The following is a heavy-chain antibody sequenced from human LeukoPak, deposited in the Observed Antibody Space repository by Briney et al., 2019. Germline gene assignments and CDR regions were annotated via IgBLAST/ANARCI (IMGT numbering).Heavy chain of an antibody. Sequence: ASVKASCKVSGYTLTELSMHWVRQAPGKGLEWMGGFDPEDGEAIYAQKFQGRVTMTEDTSTDTAYMELSSLRSEDTAVYYCATEYPLLYGYYYYGMDVWGQGTTVTVSS. D-gene: IGHD2-2*02. CDR1: GYTLTELS. CDR2: FDPEDGEA. CDR3: ATEYPLLYGYYYYGMDV. V-gene: IGHV1-24*01. J-gene: IGHJ6*02.